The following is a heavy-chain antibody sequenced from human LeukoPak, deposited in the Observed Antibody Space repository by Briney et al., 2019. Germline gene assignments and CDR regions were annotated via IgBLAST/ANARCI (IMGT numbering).Heavy chain of an antibody. V-gene: IGHV3-74*01. CDR3: ARGMYGDSVGMDV. CDR2: MNSDGSTI. CDR1: GFTFSTYW. Sequence: GGSLRLSCAASGFTFSTYWMYWVRQAPGKGVRWVSRMNSDGSTIRYADSVKGRFTISRDNAKNTLYLQMNSLRVEDTAVYYCARGMYGDSVGMDVWGQGTTVTVSS. J-gene: IGHJ6*02. D-gene: IGHD2-21*02.